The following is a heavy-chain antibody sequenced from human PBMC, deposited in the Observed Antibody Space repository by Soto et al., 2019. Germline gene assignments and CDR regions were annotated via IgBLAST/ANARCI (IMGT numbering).Heavy chain of an antibody. CDR1: GFTFSSYA. CDR2: ISGSGGST. D-gene: IGHD2-15*01. V-gene: IGHV3-23*01. Sequence: EVQLLESGGGLVQPGGSLRLSCAASGFTFSSYAMSWVRQAPGKGLEWVSAISGSGGSTYYADSVKGRFTISRDNSKNTLYLQTNSLRAEDTAVYYCAKDADCSGGSCYWHYGMDVWGQGTTVTVSS. J-gene: IGHJ6*02. CDR3: AKDADCSGGSCYWHYGMDV.